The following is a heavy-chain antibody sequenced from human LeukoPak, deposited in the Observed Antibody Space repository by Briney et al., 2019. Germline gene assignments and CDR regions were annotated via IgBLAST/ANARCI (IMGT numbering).Heavy chain of an antibody. CDR2: INAHNRNT. CDR3: ARGIFGVVTYYYYDMDV. CDR1: GYTLTTHG. Sequence: ASVKVSCKASGYTLTTHGIAWVRQAPGQGLEWIGWINAHNRNTNYAQKLQGRVTMTRDTSTTTAYMELRSLRSDDTAVYYCARGIFGVVTYYYYDMDVWGKGTTVTVSS. J-gene: IGHJ6*03. D-gene: IGHD3-3*01. V-gene: IGHV1-18*01.